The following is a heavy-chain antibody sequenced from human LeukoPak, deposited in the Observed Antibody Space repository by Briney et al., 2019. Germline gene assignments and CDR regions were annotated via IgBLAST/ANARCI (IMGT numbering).Heavy chain of an antibody. V-gene: IGHV4-38-2*01. CDR2: IYHSGST. CDR3: ARQGVGATSRPYYFDY. D-gene: IGHD1-26*01. J-gene: IGHJ4*02. Sequence: SETLSLTCAVPGYSISSGYYWGWIRQPPGKGLEWIGSIYHSGSTYYNPSLKGRVTISVDTSKNQFSLKLSSVTAADTAVYYCARQGVGATSRPYYFDYWGQGTLVTVSS. CDR1: GYSISSGYY.